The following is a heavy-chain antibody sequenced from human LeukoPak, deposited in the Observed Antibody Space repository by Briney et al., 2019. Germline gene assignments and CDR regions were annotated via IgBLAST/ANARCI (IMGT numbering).Heavy chain of an antibody. V-gene: IGHV1-8*01. Sequence: GASLKVSCKASGDTFTSCDINWGRQATGQGLVWMGWMNPISGNEGYGPRFQGRISMTRDMSIGTAYMELSNLTPEDTAIYYCPRVSSGRRDNWGQGTLVTV. D-gene: IGHD6-19*01. CDR2: MNPISGNE. CDR1: GDTFTSCD. J-gene: IGHJ1*01. CDR3: PRVSSGRRDN.